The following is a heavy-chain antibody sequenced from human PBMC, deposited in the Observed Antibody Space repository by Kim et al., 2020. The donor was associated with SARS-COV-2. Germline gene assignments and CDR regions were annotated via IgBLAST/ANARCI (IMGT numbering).Heavy chain of an antibody. J-gene: IGHJ3*02. Sequence: GGSLRLSCAASGFTFSSYAMSWVRQAPGKGLEWVSAISGSGGSTYYADSVKGRFTISRDNSKNTLYLQMNSLRAEDTAVYYCAKDTGRRWELSGWTFDIWGQGTMVTVSS. D-gene: IGHD1-26*01. V-gene: IGHV3-23*01. CDR1: GFTFSSYA. CDR2: ISGSGGST. CDR3: AKDTGRRWELSGWTFDI.